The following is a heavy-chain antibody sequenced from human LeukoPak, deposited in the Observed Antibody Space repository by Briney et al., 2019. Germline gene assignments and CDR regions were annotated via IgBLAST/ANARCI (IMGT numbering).Heavy chain of an antibody. CDR1: GFTFSSYS. CDR2: ISSSSSYI. Sequence: GGSLRLSCAASGFTFSSYSMNWVRQAPGKGLEWVSSISSSSSYIYYADSVKGRFTISRDNAKNSLYLQMNSLRAEDTAVYYCARDPHCSSTSCPPGNWFDPWGQGTLVTVSS. V-gene: IGHV3-21*01. J-gene: IGHJ5*02. D-gene: IGHD2-2*01. CDR3: ARDPHCSSTSCPPGNWFDP.